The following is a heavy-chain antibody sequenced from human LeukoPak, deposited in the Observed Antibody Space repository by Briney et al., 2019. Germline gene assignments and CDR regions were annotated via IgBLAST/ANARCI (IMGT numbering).Heavy chain of an antibody. Sequence: GGSLRLSRAASGFTFSDYYMSWIRQAPGKGLEWVSYISSSGSTIYYADSVKGRFTISRDNAKNSLYLQMNSLRAEDTAVYYCARDLGYSYGTNWFDPWGQGTLVTVSS. CDR2: ISSSGSTI. J-gene: IGHJ5*02. V-gene: IGHV3-11*01. CDR3: ARDLGYSYGTNWFDP. CDR1: GFTFSDYY. D-gene: IGHD5-18*01.